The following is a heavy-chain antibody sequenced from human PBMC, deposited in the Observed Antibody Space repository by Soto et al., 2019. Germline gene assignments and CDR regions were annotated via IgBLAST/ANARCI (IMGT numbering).Heavy chain of an antibody. V-gene: IGHV1-3*01. D-gene: IGHD1-20*01. CDR1: GYPFTSYT. CDR2: INAGNGNT. J-gene: IGHJ4*02. Sequence: GAPVKVSCKVSGYPFTSYTLHCVRQPPGQRLECLECINAGNGNTKYSQQFQGSVTITRETSASTAYMELSSLRSEDTAVYYCARGITLPTPLDYWGQGTLVTASS. CDR3: ARGITLPTPLDY.